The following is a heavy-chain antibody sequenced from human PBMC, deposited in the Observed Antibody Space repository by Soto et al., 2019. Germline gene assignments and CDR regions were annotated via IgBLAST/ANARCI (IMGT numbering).Heavy chain of an antibody. V-gene: IGHV1-69*13. CDR3: ARHRLRYFWDYFDY. J-gene: IGHJ4*02. CDR1: GGTFSSYA. CDR2: IIPIFGTA. Sequence: APVKVSCKASGGTFSSYAISWVRQAPGQGLEWMGGIIPIFGTANYAQKFQGRVTITADESTSTAYMELSSLRSEDTAVYYCARHRLRYFWDYFDYWGQGTLVTVSS. D-gene: IGHD3-9*01.